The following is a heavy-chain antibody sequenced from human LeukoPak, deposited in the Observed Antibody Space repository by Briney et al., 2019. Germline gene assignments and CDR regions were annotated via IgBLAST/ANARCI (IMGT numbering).Heavy chain of an antibody. D-gene: IGHD1-26*01. J-gene: IGHJ3*02. CDR1: GFTFSSYA. Sequence: GGSLRLSCAASGFTFSSYAMSWVRQAPGKGLEWVSAISGSGGSTYYADSVKGRFTISRDNSKNTLYLQMNSLRAEDTAVYYCAKVLQLGSRSYPTGFDIWSQGTMVTVSP. CDR2: ISGSGGST. CDR3: AKVLQLGSRSYPTGFDI. V-gene: IGHV3-23*01.